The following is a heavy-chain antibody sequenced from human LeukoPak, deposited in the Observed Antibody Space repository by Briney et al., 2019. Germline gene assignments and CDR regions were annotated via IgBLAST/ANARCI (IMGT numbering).Heavy chain of an antibody. V-gene: IGHV3-21*04. D-gene: IGHD3-10*01. Sequence: GGSLRLSCAASGFTFSSYSMNWVRQAPGKGLEWVSSISSSSSYIYYADSVKGRFTISRDNPKNTLYLQMNSLRAEDTAVYYCARDGSGSGFNWFDPWGQGTLVTVSS. CDR1: GFTFSSYS. J-gene: IGHJ5*02. CDR3: ARDGSGSGFNWFDP. CDR2: ISSSSSYI.